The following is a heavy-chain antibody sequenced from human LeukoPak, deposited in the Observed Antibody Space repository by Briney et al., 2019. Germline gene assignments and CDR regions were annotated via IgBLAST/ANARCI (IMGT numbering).Heavy chain of an antibody. J-gene: IGHJ4*02. V-gene: IGHV3-9*01. CDR1: GFTFDDYA. CDR2: ISWNSGSI. Sequence: GRSLRLSCAAPGFTFDDYAMHWVRQAPGKGLEWVSGISWNSGSIGYADSVKGRFTISRDNAKNSLYLQMNSLRAEDTPLYYYAKDISSVTPYYFDYWGQGTLVTVSS. D-gene: IGHD4-11*01. CDR3: AKDISSVTPYYFDY.